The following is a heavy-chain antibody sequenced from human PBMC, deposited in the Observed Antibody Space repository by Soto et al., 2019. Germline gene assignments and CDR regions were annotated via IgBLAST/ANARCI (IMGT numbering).Heavy chain of an antibody. CDR3: AIQDCTNDVCLEAAVTVGGALEY. J-gene: IGHJ4*02. CDR1: GFTFSKYW. Sequence: EVQLVESGGGLVQPGKALRLSCAASGFTFSKYWMHWVRQAPGKGPVWVSYISSDGTTTDYADSVKGRFTISRDNSKNTLYLQMDRLRVEYTAVYYCAIQDCTNDVCLEAAVTVGGALEYWGQGAQVTVSS. CDR2: ISSDGTTT. V-gene: IGHV3-74*01. D-gene: IGHD2-8*01.